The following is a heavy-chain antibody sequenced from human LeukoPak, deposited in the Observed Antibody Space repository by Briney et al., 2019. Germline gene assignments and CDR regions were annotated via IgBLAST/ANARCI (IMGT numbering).Heavy chain of an antibody. CDR1: GGTFSSYA. Sequence: SVKVSCKASGGTFSSYAISWVRQAPGQGLEWMGGIIPIFGTANYAQKFQGRVTITADKSTSTAYMELSSLRSEDTAVYYCARKDGDYGGPGHNWFDPWGQGTLVTVSS. CDR3: ARKDGDYGGPGHNWFDP. J-gene: IGHJ5*02. V-gene: IGHV1-69*06. CDR2: IIPIFGTA. D-gene: IGHD4-17*01.